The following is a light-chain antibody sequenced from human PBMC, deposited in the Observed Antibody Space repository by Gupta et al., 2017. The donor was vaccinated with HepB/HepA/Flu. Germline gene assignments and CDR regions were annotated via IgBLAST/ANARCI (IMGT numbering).Light chain of an antibody. CDR3: AAWDDSLKGWV. J-gene: IGLJ2*01. CDR2: NSN. Sequence: QSLLPQPPSASGTPGQRVTISCSGGSSNIGDRTVNWYQHFPGTAPKLLIYNSNQRPTGIPDRFSGSRSGTSASLAISGLQHEDEADYYCAAWDDSLKGWVFGGGTKLTVL. CDR1: SSNIGDRT. V-gene: IGLV1-44*01.